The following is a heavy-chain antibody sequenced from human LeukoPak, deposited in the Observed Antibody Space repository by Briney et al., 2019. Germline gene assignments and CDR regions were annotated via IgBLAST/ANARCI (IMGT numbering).Heavy chain of an antibody. CDR3: AKGYYDYVWGSYYFDY. V-gene: IGHV3-23*01. D-gene: IGHD3-16*01. CDR1: GFTFSSYA. CDR2: ISGSGGST. J-gene: IGHJ4*02. Sequence: PAGSLSLSCAASGFTFSSYAMSWVRQAPGKGLEWVLAISGSGGSTYYADSVKGRLTISRDNSRDTLELQMNSVRAEDTAVYYCAKGYYDYVWGSYYFDYWGQGTLVTVSS.